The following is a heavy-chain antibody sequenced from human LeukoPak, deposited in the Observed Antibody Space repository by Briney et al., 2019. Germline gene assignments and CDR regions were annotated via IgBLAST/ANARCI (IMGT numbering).Heavy chain of an antibody. Sequence: GGSLRLSCATSGFTFSSYAMSWVRQAPGKGLEWVSAISGSGGSTYYADSVKGRFTISRDNSKNTLYLQMNSLRAEDTAVYYCAKDVNLVVPAACDYWGQGTLVTVSS. CDR1: GFTFSSYA. V-gene: IGHV3-23*01. J-gene: IGHJ4*02. CDR3: AKDVNLVVPAACDY. CDR2: ISGSGGST. D-gene: IGHD2-2*01.